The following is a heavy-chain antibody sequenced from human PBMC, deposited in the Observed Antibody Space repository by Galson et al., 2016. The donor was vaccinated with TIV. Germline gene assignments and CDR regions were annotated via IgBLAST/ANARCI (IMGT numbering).Heavy chain of an antibody. Sequence: SVKVSCKASGGTFSNFVISWVRQAPGQGLEWMGSINPIFGTANYAQRFQGRVTITADTSTSTIYMELSSLRSEDTAVYYCARGSGYYFGSGRSYFDYWGQGSLVTVSS. CDR3: ARGSGYYFGSGRSYFDY. D-gene: IGHD3-10*01. CDR1: GGTFSNFV. CDR2: INPIFGTA. J-gene: IGHJ4*02. V-gene: IGHV1-69*06.